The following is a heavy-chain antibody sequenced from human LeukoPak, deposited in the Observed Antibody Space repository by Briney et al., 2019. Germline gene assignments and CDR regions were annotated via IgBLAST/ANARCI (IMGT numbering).Heavy chain of an antibody. CDR2: ISWNSGSI. CDR1: GFTFDDYA. V-gene: IGHV3-9*01. D-gene: IGHD6-19*01. Sequence: GRSLRLSCAASGFTFDDYAMHWVRQAPGKGLEWVSGISWNSGSIGYADSVKGRFTISRDNAKNSLYLQMNSLRAEDTAVYYCARVGRMRIAVAGARAFDIWGQGTMVTVSS. CDR3: ARVGRMRIAVAGARAFDI. J-gene: IGHJ3*02.